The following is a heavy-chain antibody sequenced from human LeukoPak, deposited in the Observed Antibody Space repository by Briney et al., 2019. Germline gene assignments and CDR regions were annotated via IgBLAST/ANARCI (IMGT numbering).Heavy chain of an antibody. CDR3: AKVALRYFDGPHRYFDY. CDR1: GFTFSSYE. J-gene: IGHJ4*02. Sequence: PGGSLRLSCAASGFTFSSYEMNWVRQAPGKGLEWVSYISSSDGTIYYADSVKGRFTISRDNAKNSLYLQMNSLRAEDTAVYYCAKVALRYFDGPHRYFDYWGQGTLVTVSS. V-gene: IGHV3-48*03. D-gene: IGHD3-9*01. CDR2: ISSSDGTI.